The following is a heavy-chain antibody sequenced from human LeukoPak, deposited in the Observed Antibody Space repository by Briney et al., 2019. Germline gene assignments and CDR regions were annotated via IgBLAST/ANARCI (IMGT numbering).Heavy chain of an antibody. Sequence: SETLSLTCTVSGGPISSSNYYWGWIRQPPGKGLEWIGSIYYSGSPYYNPSLKSRVTISVDTSKNQFSLRLRSVTATDTAVYYCATWRTAKTGFDYWGQGTLVTVSS. CDR3: ATWRTAKTGFDY. D-gene: IGHD1-1*01. V-gene: IGHV4-39*01. J-gene: IGHJ4*02. CDR1: GGPISSSNYY. CDR2: IYYSGSP.